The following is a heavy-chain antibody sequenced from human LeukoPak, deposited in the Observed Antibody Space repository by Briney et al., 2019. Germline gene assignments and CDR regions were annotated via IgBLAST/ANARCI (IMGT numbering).Heavy chain of an antibody. CDR3: ARSSRIQLWSPPYYYYYGMDV. V-gene: IGHV4-34*01. D-gene: IGHD5-18*01. Sequence: SETLSLTCAVYGGSFSGYYWSWTRQPPGKGLEWIGEINHSGSTNYNPSLKSRVTISVDTSKNQFSLKLSSVTAADTAVYYCARSSRIQLWSPPYYYYYGMDVWGQGTTVTVSS. CDR2: INHSGST. CDR1: GGSFSGYY. J-gene: IGHJ6*02.